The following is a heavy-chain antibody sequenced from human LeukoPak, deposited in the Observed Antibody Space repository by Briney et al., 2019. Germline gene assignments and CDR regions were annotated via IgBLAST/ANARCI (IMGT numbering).Heavy chain of an antibody. V-gene: IGHV3-53*01. J-gene: IGHJ4*02. D-gene: IGHD6-13*01. Sequence: GGSLRLSCAASGFTVSSNYMIWVRQAPGKGLEWVSIIYSGGSTFYADSVKGRFTISRDNAQNSLFLQMNSLRAEDTAVYYCARVGDLAAAGTLDYWGQGTLVTVSS. CDR3: ARVGDLAAAGTLDY. CDR1: GFTVSSNY. CDR2: IYSGGST.